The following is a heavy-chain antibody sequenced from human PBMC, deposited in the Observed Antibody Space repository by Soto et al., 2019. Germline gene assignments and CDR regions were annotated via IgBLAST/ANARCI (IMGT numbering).Heavy chain of an antibody. J-gene: IGHJ6*02. D-gene: IGHD3-16*01. CDR1: GFNFSNSA. V-gene: IGHV3-23*01. Sequence: LESGGGLIQPGGSLRLSCVASGFNFSNSAMTWVRQAPGKGLEWVSSTDVSGGGKYYADSVKGRFTISRDNSKNTLSLQTTPLRAQDTALYYCAKAGGSPHSTFVLAYCYGLDIWGQGTTVTVSS. CDR2: TDVSGGGK. CDR3: AKAGGSPHSTFVLAYCYGLDI.